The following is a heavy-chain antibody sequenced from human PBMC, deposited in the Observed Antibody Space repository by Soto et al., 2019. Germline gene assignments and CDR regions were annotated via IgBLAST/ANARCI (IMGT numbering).Heavy chain of an antibody. CDR1: GGSISSGGYY. CDR2: IYYSGST. D-gene: IGHD2-15*01. V-gene: IGHV4-31*03. Sequence: SETLSLTCTVSGGSISSGGYYWSWIRKHPGKDLEWIGYIYYSGSTYYNPSLKSRVTISVDTSKNQFSLKLSSVTAADTAVYYCARGVCSGGSCYLAYYYYMDVWGKGTTVTVSS. J-gene: IGHJ6*03. CDR3: ARGVCSGGSCYLAYYYYMDV.